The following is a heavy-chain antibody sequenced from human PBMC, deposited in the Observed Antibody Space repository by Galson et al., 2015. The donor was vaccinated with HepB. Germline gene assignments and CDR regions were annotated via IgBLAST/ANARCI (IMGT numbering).Heavy chain of an antibody. V-gene: IGHV3-21*01. J-gene: IGHJ3*02. CDR3: ARGGNSSSWKVVAFDI. D-gene: IGHD6-13*01. Sequence: SLRLSCAASGFTFSSYSMNWVRQAPGKGLEWVSSISSSSSYIYYADSVKGRFTISRDNAKNSLYLQMNSLRAEDTAVYYCARGGNSSSWKVVAFDIWGQGTMVTVSS. CDR2: ISSSSSYI. CDR1: GFTFSSYS.